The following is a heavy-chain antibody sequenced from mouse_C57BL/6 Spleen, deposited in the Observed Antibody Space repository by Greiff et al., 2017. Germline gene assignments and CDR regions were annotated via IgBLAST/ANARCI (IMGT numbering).Heavy chain of an antibody. D-gene: IGHD2-4*01. CDR3: ARGIYYDYDVRWYFDV. CDR2: INPSTGGT. J-gene: IGHJ1*03. V-gene: IGHV1-42*01. Sequence: EVQLQQSGPELVKPGASVKISCKASGYSFTGYYMNWVKQSPEKSLEWIGEINPSTGGTTYNQKFKAKATLTVDKSSSTAYMQLKSLTSEDSAVYYCARGIYYDYDVRWYFDVWGTGTTVTVSS. CDR1: GYSFTGYY.